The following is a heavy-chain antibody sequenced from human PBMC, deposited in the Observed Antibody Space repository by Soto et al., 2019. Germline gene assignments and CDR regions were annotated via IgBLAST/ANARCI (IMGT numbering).Heavy chain of an antibody. Sequence: TGGSLRLSCTASGMTFSSYAMSWVRQAPGKGLEWVSAISGSGGSTYYADSVKGRFTISRGNSKNTLYLQMNSLRAEDTAVYYCAKDSPRITMIVVRWGQGTPATSSS. CDR3: AKDSPRITMIVVR. V-gene: IGHV3-23*01. J-gene: IGHJ4*02. CDR1: GMTFSSYA. CDR2: ISGSGGST. D-gene: IGHD3-22*01.